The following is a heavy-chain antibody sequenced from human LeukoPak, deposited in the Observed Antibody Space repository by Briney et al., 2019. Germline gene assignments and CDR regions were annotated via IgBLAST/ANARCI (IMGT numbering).Heavy chain of an antibody. V-gene: IGHV3-48*03. CDR1: GFSFSSYE. CDR3: AKTALRYCSGGSCYSAY. CDR2: ISSSGSTI. J-gene: IGHJ4*02. D-gene: IGHD2-15*01. Sequence: RGSLRLSRAASGFSFSSYEMNWVRQDPGKGLEWVSYISSSGSTIYYADSVKGRLTISRDNAKNSLYLQMNSLRAEDTAVYYCAKTALRYCSGGSCYSAYWGQGTLVTVSS.